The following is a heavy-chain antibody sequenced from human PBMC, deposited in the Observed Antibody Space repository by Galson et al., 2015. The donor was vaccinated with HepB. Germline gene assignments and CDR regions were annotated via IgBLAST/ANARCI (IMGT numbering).Heavy chain of an antibody. CDR1: GFTFSSYS. CDR2: ISSSRSAT. V-gene: IGHV3-48*01. D-gene: IGHD2-2*01. CDR3: TRGGATRGDY. Sequence: SLRLSCAASGFTFSSYSMNWVRQAPGKGLEWVSYISSSRSATNYADSVRGRFTISRDNAKNSLYLQMNSLRAEDTAMYYCTRGGATRGDYWGQGTLVTVSS. J-gene: IGHJ4*02.